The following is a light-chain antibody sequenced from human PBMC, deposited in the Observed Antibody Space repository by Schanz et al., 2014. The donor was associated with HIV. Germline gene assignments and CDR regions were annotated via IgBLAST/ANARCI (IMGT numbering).Light chain of an antibody. J-gene: IGKJ1*01. CDR3: HQYDNWPPGGT. CDR2: GAS. V-gene: IGKV3-15*01. CDR1: QSVSTN. Sequence: EIALTQSPATLSVSPGERVTLSCWASQSVSTNLAWYQQQPGQAPRLLIYGASARATDIPARFRGSGSETEFTLTITSLQSEDFALYFCHQYDNWPPGGTFGQGTKVEIK.